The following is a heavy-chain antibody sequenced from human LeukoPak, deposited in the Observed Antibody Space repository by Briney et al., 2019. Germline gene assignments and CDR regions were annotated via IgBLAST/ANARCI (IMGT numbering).Heavy chain of an antibody. CDR1: GGTFSSYA. J-gene: IGHJ3*02. CDR3: ARDRDLGYCSSTSCYGVGAFDI. Sequence: GASVKVSCKASGGTFSSYAISWVRQAPGQGLEWMGRIIPILGIANYAQKFQGRVTITADKSTSTAYMELSSLRSEDTAVYYCARDRDLGYCSSTSCYGVGAFDIWGQGTMVTVSS. V-gene: IGHV1-69*04. D-gene: IGHD2-2*01. CDR2: IIPILGIA.